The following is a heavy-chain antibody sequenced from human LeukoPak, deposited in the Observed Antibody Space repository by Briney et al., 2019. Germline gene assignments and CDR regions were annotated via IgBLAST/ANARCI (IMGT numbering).Heavy chain of an antibody. CDR2: ISGSGGST. J-gene: IGHJ3*02. Sequence: PGGSLRLSCAASGXTFSSYAMSWVRQAPGKGLEWVCAISGSGGSTYYADSVKGRFTISRDNSKNTLYLQMNSLRAEDTAVYYCATYYDSSGYYYNGAFDIWGQGTMVTVSS. CDR1: GXTFSSYA. V-gene: IGHV3-23*01. CDR3: ATYYDSSGYYYNGAFDI. D-gene: IGHD3-22*01.